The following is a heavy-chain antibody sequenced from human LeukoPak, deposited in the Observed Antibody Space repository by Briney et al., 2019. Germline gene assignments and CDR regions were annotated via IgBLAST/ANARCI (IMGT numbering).Heavy chain of an antibody. CDR1: GYTFTSYG. CDR3: ARVVTIAVANDAFDT. V-gene: IGHV1-18*01. CDR2: ISAYNGNT. Sequence: ASVKVSCKASGYTFTSYGISWVRQAPGQGLEWMGWISAYNGNTNYAQKLQGRVTMTTDTSTSTAYMELRSLRSDDTAVYYCARVVTIAVANDAFDTWGQGTMVTVSS. J-gene: IGHJ3*02. D-gene: IGHD6-19*01.